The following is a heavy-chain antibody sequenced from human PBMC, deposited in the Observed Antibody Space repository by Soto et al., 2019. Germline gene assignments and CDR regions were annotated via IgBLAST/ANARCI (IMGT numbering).Heavy chain of an antibody. CDR1: GFTFSSYG. D-gene: IGHD2-15*01. CDR3: ARSRSYCSGGSCYSRANWGARCVDY. Sequence: GGSLRLSCAASGFTFSSYGMHWVRQAPGKGLEWVAVIWYDGSNKYYADSVKGRFTISRDNSKNTLYLQMNSLRAEDTAVYYCARSRSYCSGGSCYSRANWGARCVDYWGQGTLVTVSS. V-gene: IGHV3-33*01. J-gene: IGHJ4*02. CDR2: IWYDGSNK.